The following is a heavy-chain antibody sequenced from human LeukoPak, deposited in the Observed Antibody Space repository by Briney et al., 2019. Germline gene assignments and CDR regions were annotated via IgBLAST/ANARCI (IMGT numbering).Heavy chain of an antibody. CDR2: ISGSGGST. V-gene: IGHV3-23*01. CDR1: EFTFSSYA. D-gene: IGHD3-22*01. J-gene: IGHJ4*02. Sequence: GGSLRLSCAASEFTFSSYAMSWVRQAPGKGLEWVSAISGSGGSTYYADSVKGRFTISRDNSKNTLYLQMNSLRAEDTAVYYCAKDPLYYYDSSGYPEDWGQGTLVTVSS. CDR3: AKDPLYYYDSSGYPED.